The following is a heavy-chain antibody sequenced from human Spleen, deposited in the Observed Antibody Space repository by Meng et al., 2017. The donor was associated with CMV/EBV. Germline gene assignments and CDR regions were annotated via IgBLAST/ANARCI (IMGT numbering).Heavy chain of an antibody. CDR1: GFTFSGFW. CDR3: AKDNLGFDFWSGYPDY. D-gene: IGHD3-3*01. J-gene: IGHJ4*02. Sequence: GESLKISCAASGFTFSGFWMHWVRQAPGKGLVWVSRIDSEGNRPSYADSVKGRFTISRDNAKNTLYLQMNSLRPEDTAFYYCAKDNLGFDFWSGYPDYWGQGTLVTVSS. CDR2: IDSEGNRP. V-gene: IGHV3-74*03.